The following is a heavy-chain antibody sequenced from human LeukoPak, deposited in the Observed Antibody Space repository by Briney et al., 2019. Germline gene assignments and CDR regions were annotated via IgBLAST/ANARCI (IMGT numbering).Heavy chain of an antibody. CDR1: GYTFTTYA. CDR3: ARDLDYGVPHY. Sequence: ASVKVSCKASGYTFTTYAMHWVRQAPGQRLEWMGWINAGNGNTKYSQKLQGRVTMTTDTSTSTAYMELRSLRSDDTAVYYCARDLDYGVPHYWGQGTLVTVSS. D-gene: IGHD4-17*01. V-gene: IGHV1-3*01. J-gene: IGHJ4*02. CDR2: INAGNGNT.